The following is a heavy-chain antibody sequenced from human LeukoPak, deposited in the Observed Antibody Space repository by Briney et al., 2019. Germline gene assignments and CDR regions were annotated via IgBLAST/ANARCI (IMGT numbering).Heavy chain of an antibody. CDR1: GFTFSSSA. CDR2: ILTGGGT. V-gene: IGHV3-23*01. CDR3: AKGTTAPDY. J-gene: IGHJ4*02. D-gene: IGHD1-1*01. Sequence: GGSLRLSCAASGFTFSSSAMSWVRQAPGKGLEWVSTILTGGGTYYADSVKGRFTISRDNSQNTLYLQMNSLRAEDTAVYCCAKGTTAPDYWGQGTLVTVSS.